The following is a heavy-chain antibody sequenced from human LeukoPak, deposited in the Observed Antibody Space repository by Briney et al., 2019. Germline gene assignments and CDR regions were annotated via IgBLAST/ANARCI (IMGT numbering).Heavy chain of an antibody. CDR3: AKVAKLPAITMIRGVRVSYYMDV. Sequence: GGSLRLSCVVSGLTFSPYWMSWVRQAPGKGLEWVANIKEHGREKYYVDSVKGRFTISRDNVKNSLYLQMSSLRAEDTAVYYCAKVAKLPAITMIRGVRVSYYMDVWGKGTTVTISS. D-gene: IGHD3-10*01. J-gene: IGHJ6*03. CDR2: IKEHGREK. V-gene: IGHV3-7*01. CDR1: GLTFSPYW.